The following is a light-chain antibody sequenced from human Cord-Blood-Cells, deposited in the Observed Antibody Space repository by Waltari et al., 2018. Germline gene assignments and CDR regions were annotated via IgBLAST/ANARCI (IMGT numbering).Light chain of an antibody. CDR1: SSDVGSYNL. J-gene: IGLJ2*01. CDR2: EGS. CDR3: CSYAGRDVV. Sequence: QSALTQPASVSGSPGQSITIFCTETSSDVGSYNLVSWYQQHPGKAPKLMIYEGSKRPSGVSNRFSGSKSGNTASLTISGLQAEDEADYYCCSYAGRDVVFGGGTKLTVL. V-gene: IGLV2-23*01.